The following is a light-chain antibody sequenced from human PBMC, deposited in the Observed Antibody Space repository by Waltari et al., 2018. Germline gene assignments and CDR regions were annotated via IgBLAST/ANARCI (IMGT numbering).Light chain of an antibody. J-gene: IGKJ2*01. V-gene: IGKV1-5*03. Sequence: DIQMSQSPSTLSASVGDRVTITCRASQRISTWVAWYQQKPGKAPKLLISRASTLESGVPSRFAGSGSGTEFALTISSLQPDDFGTYYCQLYNSYVMYTFGQGTKLDIK. CDR1: QRISTW. CDR2: RAS. CDR3: QLYNSYVMYT.